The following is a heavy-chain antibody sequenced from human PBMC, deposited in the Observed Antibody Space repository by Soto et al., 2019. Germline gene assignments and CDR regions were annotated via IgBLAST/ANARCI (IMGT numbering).Heavy chain of an antibody. CDR2: IIPIFGTA. Sequence: SVKVSCKASGVPFSSYAISGVRQAPGQGLEWMGGIIPIFGTANYVQEFQGRVTITADKSTSTAYMELSSLTSEDTAVYYCARPGIAVAGYAFDIWGQGTMVNVSS. CDR1: GVPFSSYA. V-gene: IGHV1-69*06. D-gene: IGHD6-19*01. J-gene: IGHJ3*02. CDR3: ARPGIAVAGYAFDI.